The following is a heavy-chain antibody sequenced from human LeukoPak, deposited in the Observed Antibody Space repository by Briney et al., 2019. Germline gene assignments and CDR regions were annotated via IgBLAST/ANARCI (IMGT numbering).Heavy chain of an antibody. J-gene: IGHJ4*02. D-gene: IGHD6-19*01. Sequence: GGSLRLSCAASGFTLSGSAMHWVRQASGKGLEWVGRISSKVNTYATAYAASVKGRFAISRDDSKNTAFLQMNSLKPEDTAVYYCTSQYNSGSGVIYWGQGTLVTVSS. CDR2: ISSKVNTYAT. V-gene: IGHV3-73*01. CDR3: TSQYNSGSGVIY. CDR1: GFTLSGSA.